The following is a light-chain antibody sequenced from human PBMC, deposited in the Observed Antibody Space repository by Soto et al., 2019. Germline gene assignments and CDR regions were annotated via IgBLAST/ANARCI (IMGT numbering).Light chain of an antibody. V-gene: IGKV1-5*03. CDR2: KAS. J-gene: IGKJ1*01. Sequence: DIQLIEAPSTLSASVGDRATLTCRASHTISSWLAWYPLKPGKATKLLIYKASTLKSGVPSRFSGSGSGTEFTLTISSLEPDDFANYFCQHYNSYSEAFGQGTKVDI. CDR1: HTISSW. CDR3: QHYNSYSEA.